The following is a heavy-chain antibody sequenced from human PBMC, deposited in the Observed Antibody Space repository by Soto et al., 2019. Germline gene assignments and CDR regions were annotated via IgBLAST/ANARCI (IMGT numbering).Heavy chain of an antibody. Sequence: EVQLLESGGGLVQPGGSLRLSCTASGFTFSSYTMNWVRQAPGQGLEWVSAISGSGGSTFYADTVKGRFAISRDNSKNPLFLQMNSLRADDTAVYYCANEGSFDSSGFYDYFHYWGQGTLVTVSS. CDR2: ISGSGGST. D-gene: IGHD3-22*01. V-gene: IGHV3-23*01. J-gene: IGHJ4*02. CDR1: GFTFSSYT. CDR3: ANEGSFDSSGFYDYFHY.